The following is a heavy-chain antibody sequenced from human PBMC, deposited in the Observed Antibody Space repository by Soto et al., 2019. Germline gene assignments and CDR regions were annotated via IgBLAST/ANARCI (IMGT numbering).Heavy chain of an antibody. CDR1: GFTFDDYT. Sequence: PGGSLRLSCAASGFTFDDYTMHWVRQAPGKGLEWVSAIGTAGDTYYPGSVKGRFTISRENAKNSLYLQMNSLRAGDTAVYYCARAGVYGSFDIWGQGTMVTVSS. J-gene: IGHJ3*02. D-gene: IGHD4-17*01. CDR2: IGTAGDT. V-gene: IGHV3-13*01. CDR3: ARAGVYGSFDI.